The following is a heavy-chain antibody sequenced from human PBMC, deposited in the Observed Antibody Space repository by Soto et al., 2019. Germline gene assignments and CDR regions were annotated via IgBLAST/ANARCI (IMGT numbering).Heavy chain of an antibody. CDR3: ARDWRLANDVSDAFDI. CDR1: GYTFTSYG. J-gene: IGHJ3*02. Sequence: ASVKVSCKASGYTFTSYGISWVRQAPGQGLEWMGWISAYNGNTNYAQKLQGRVTMTTDTSTSTAYMEPRSLRSDDTAVYYCARDWRLANDVSDAFDIWGQGTMVTVSS. V-gene: IGHV1-18*01. CDR2: ISAYNGNT.